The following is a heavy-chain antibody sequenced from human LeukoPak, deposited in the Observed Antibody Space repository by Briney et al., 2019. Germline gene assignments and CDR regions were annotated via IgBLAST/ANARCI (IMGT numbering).Heavy chain of an antibody. V-gene: IGHV3-23*01. J-gene: IGHJ4*02. CDR3: AKDHRVSYQLELDS. D-gene: IGHD1-26*01. CDR1: GFTFSSYA. CDR2: ISGSGGST. Sequence: PGGSLRLSCAASGFTFSSYAMSWVRQAPGKGLEWVSAISGSGGSTYYADSVKGRFTISRDNSKNTLYLQMNSLRAEDTAVYYCAKDHRVSYQLELDSWGQGTLVTFSS.